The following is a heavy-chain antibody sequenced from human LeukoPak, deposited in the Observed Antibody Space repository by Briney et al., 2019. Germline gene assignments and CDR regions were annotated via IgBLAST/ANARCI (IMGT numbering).Heavy chain of an antibody. Sequence: GGSLRLSCAASGFTLSSYAMHWVGQAPGKGLEWVAVISYDGSNKYYADSVKGRFTISRDNSKNTLYLQMNSLRAEDTAVYYCARDQLLWFGEFTKFDYWGQATLVTVSS. J-gene: IGHJ4*02. CDR1: GFTLSSYA. CDR3: ARDQLLWFGEFTKFDY. D-gene: IGHD3-10*01. V-gene: IGHV3-30-3*01. CDR2: ISYDGSNK.